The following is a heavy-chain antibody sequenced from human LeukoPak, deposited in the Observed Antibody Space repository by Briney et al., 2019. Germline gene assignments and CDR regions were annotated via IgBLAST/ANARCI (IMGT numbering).Heavy chain of an antibody. CDR3: ARSVPPGGPY. Sequence: GGSLRLSCAASGFTFSSYEMNWVRQAPGKGLEWVSYISNTGSTKYYADSVKGRFAISRDNAKNSLYLQMNSLRAEDTAVYYCARSVPPGGPYWGQGTLVTVSS. CDR2: ISNTGSTK. V-gene: IGHV3-48*03. D-gene: IGHD4-23*01. CDR1: GFTFSSYE. J-gene: IGHJ4*02.